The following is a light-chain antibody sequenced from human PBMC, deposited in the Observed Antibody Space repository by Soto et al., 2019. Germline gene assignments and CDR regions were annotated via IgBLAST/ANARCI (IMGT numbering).Light chain of an antibody. V-gene: IGKV3-11*01. CDR1: QSVSSK. Sequence: EMVMTQSPATLSVSPGERATLSCRASQSVSSKLAWYQQKPGQAPRLLIYDASNRATGIPDRFSGSGSGTDFTLTISSLEPEDFAVYYCQQRSNWPPITFGQGTRLDI. CDR3: QQRSNWPPIT. CDR2: DAS. J-gene: IGKJ5*01.